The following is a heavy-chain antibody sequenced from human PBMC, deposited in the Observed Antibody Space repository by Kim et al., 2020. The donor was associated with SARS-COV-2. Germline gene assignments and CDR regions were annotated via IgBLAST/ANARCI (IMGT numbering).Heavy chain of an antibody. CDR1: VGSITSSYW. J-gene: IGHJ5*02. CDR3: ARSSAYTLNWFDP. D-gene: IGHD5-12*01. CDR2: IYHSGDT. V-gene: IGHV4-4*02. Sequence: SETLSLTCAVSVGSITSSYWWTWVRQPPGKGLEWIGEIYHSGDTNNNPSLKRRVSISVDKSKNQFSLRLSSVTAADTAVYYCARSSAYTLNWFDPWGQGTLVTVSS.